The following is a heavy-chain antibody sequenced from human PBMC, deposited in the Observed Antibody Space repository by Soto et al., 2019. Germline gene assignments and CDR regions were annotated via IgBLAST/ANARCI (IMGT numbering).Heavy chain of an antibody. V-gene: IGHV4-39*01. CDR3: ARLQGTMVRGVLYYYYYGMDV. D-gene: IGHD3-10*01. CDR1: GGSISSSSYY. Sequence: LSLTCTVSGGSISSSSYYWGWIRQPPGKGLEWIGSIYYSGSTYYNPSLKSRVTISVDTSKNQFSLKLSSVTAADTAVYYCARLQGTMVRGVLYYYYYGMDVCCQGTTVTVSS. CDR2: IYYSGST. J-gene: IGHJ6*02.